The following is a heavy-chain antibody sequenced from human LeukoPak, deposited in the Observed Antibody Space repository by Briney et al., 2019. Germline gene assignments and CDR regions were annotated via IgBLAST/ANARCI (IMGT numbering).Heavy chain of an antibody. CDR1: GGSISSYY. V-gene: IGHV4-59*08. CDR2: IYYSGST. D-gene: IGHD1-26*01. Sequence: SETLSLTCTVSGGSISSYYWSWIRQPPGKGLEWIGYIYYSGSTNYNPSLKSRVTISVDTSKNQFSLKLSSVTAADTAVYYCARHFSSGSYGALDYWGQGTLVTVSS. J-gene: IGHJ4*02. CDR3: ARHFSSGSYGALDY.